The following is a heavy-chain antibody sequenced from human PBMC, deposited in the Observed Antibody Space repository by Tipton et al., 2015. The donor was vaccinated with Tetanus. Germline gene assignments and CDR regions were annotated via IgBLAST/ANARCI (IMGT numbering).Heavy chain of an antibody. D-gene: IGHD3-22*01. CDR1: GGSISSYY. V-gene: IGHV4-59*01. Sequence: TLSLTCTVSGGSISSYYWSWIRQPPGKGLEWIGYIYYSGSTNYNPSLKSRVTISVDTSKNQFSLKLSSVTAADTAVYYCARGVGRITMNPWGQGTLVTVSS. CDR3: ARGVGRITMNP. CDR2: IYYSGST. J-gene: IGHJ5*02.